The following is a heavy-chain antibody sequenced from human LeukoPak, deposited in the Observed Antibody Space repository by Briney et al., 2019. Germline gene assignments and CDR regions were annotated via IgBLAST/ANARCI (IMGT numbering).Heavy chain of an antibody. J-gene: IGHJ6*02. CDR3: AREQSSVYGMDV. V-gene: IGHV1-46*01. Sequence: ASVKVSCKASGYTFTSYYMHWVRQAPGQGLEWMGIINPSGGSTSYAQKFQGRVTMTRDTSTSTVYMELSSLRSEDAAVYYCAREQSSVYGMDVWGQGTTVTVSS. CDR1: GYTFTSYY. CDR2: INPSGGST. D-gene: IGHD1-26*01.